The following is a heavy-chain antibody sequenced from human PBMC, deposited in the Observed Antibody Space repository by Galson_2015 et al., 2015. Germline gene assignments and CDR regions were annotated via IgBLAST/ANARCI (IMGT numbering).Heavy chain of an antibody. CDR2: ISSSGSTI. CDR3: ARANNWNDGIDP. J-gene: IGHJ5*02. D-gene: IGHD1-1*01. Sequence: SLRLSCAASGFTFSSYEMNWVRQAPGKGLEWVSYISSSGSTIYYADSVKGRFTISRDNAKNSLYLQMNSLRAEDTAVYYCARANNWNDGIDPWGQGTLVTVSS. CDR1: GFTFSSYE. V-gene: IGHV3-48*03.